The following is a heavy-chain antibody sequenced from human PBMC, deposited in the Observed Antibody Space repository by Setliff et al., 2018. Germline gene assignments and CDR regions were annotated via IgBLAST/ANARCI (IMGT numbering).Heavy chain of an antibody. Sequence: PSETLSLTCSVSGASINRDYWNWIRQPPGKGLEWIGYIHYSGSTNYNPSLRSRVSISVDTSKNHFSLRLSSVAATDTAVYYCLRIRLVPHGHSWGQGTPVTVSS. CDR1: GASINRDY. J-gene: IGHJ4*02. CDR2: IHYSGST. CDR3: LRIRLVPHGHS. D-gene: IGHD2-15*01. V-gene: IGHV4-59*08.